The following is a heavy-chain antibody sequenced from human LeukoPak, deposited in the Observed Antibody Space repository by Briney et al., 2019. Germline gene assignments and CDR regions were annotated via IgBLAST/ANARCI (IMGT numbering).Heavy chain of an antibody. CDR1: GGSISSYY. V-gene: IGHV4-59*08. CDR2: VYHSGST. J-gene: IGHJ5*02. D-gene: IGHD3-9*01. CDR3: ARVPGVYYDRLTGYGSGWFDP. Sequence: SETLSLTCTVSGGSISSYYWSWLRQPPGKGLEWIGTVYHSGSTYYNPSLRSRVTISVETSKNQFSLKVRSMTAADTAVYYCARVPGVYYDRLTGYGSGWFDPWGQGTLVTVSS.